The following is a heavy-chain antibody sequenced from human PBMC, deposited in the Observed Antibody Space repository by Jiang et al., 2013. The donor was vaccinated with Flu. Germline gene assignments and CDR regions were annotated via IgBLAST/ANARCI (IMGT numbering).Heavy chain of an antibody. CDR2: ISAYNGNT. J-gene: IGHJ6*02. Sequence: SGAEVKKPGASVKVSCKASGYTFTSYGISWVRQAPGQGLEWMGWISAYNGNTNYAQKLQGRVTMTTDTSTSTAYMELRSLRSDDTAVYYCARVGWYSSSWPPPRQNYYYYGMDVWGQGTTVTVSS. CDR3: ARVGWYSSSWPPPRQNYYYYGMDV. V-gene: IGHV1-18*01. CDR1: GYTFTSYG. D-gene: IGHD6-13*01.